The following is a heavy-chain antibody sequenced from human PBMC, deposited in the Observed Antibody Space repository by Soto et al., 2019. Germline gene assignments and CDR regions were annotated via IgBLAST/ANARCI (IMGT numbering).Heavy chain of an antibody. Sequence: SQTLSLPCVGSGDTVSSNSVAWNWVRQSPLRGLERLGRTYYRSRWYSDYAVSVRSRIDINADTSKNQVSLQLNSVTPEDTAVYYCARSEEDSDYYYYGMDVWGQGTTVTVSS. J-gene: IGHJ6*02. V-gene: IGHV6-1*01. D-gene: IGHD2-15*01. CDR1: GDTVSSNSVA. CDR3: ARSEEDSDYYYYGMDV. CDR2: TYYRSRWYS.